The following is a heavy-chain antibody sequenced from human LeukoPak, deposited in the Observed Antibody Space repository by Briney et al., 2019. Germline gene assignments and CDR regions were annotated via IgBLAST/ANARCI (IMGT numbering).Heavy chain of an antibody. J-gene: IGHJ6*04. V-gene: IGHV3-48*03. CDR2: ISSSGSII. D-gene: IGHD2-15*01. CDR3: ARDSGRGYGMDV. CDR1: GFTFSSYE. Sequence: GGSLRLSCAASGFTFSSYEMNWVRQAPGKGLEWVSYISSSGSIIYYADSVKGRFTISRDNAKNSLYLQMNSLRAEDTAVYYCARDSGRGYGMDVWGKGTTVTVSS.